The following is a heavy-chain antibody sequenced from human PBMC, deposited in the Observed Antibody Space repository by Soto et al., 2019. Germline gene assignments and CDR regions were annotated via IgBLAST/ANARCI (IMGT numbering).Heavy chain of an antibody. V-gene: IGHV4-61*01. D-gene: IGHD4-4*01. CDR2: IYYSGTT. CDR3: ARTYCTTTACQAQGIDV. CDR1: GGSVSSGSYY. J-gene: IGHJ6*02. Sequence: PSETLSLTCTVSGGSVSSGSYYWTWIRQPPGKGLEWLGYIYYSGTTNYNPPLKSRITISVDTSGNQFSLKRGSVTAADTAVYFCARTYCTTTACQAQGIDVWGQGTTVTVS.